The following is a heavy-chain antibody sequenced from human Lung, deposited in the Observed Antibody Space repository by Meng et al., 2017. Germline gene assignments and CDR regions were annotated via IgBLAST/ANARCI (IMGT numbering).Heavy chain of an antibody. CDR3: ARDEDISAAGKLFGDY. V-gene: IGHV1-2*02. Sequence: QVQLVQSGADVKKPGASVKVSCRTSGYTFSVYYMHWVRQALGQGLEWMGWSNPNTGGTDYAQKFQGRVTMTRDTSISTAYMELRGLRSDDTAVYYCARDEDISAAGKLFGDYWGQGTLVTISS. CDR2: SNPNTGGT. D-gene: IGHD6-13*01. J-gene: IGHJ4*02. CDR1: GYTFSVYY.